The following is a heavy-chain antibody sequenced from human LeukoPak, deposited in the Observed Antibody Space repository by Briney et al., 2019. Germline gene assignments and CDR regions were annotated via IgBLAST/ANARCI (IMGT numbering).Heavy chain of an antibody. CDR3: ASHDSSGYNSYFDY. D-gene: IGHD3-22*01. V-gene: IGHV3-48*03. CDR2: ISSSGSTI. Sequence: GGSLRLSCAASGFTFSSYEMNWVRQAPGKGLEWVSYISSSGSTIYYADSVKGRFTISRDNAKNSLYLQMNSLRAEDTAVYYCASHDSSGYNSYFDYWGQGTLVTVSS. CDR1: GFTFSSYE. J-gene: IGHJ4*02.